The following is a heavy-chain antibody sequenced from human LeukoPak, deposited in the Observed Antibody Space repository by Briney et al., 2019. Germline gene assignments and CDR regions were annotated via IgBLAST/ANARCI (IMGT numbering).Heavy chain of an antibody. CDR2: IYYSGST. D-gene: IGHD6-13*01. CDR1: GGSFSGYY. Sequence: SETLSLTCAVYGGSFSGYYWSWIRQPPGKGLEWIGYIYYSGSTNYNPSLKSRVTISVDTSKNQLSLKLSSVTAADTAVYYCARGQQWFDPWGQGTLVTVSS. J-gene: IGHJ5*02. V-gene: IGHV4-59*12. CDR3: ARGQQWFDP.